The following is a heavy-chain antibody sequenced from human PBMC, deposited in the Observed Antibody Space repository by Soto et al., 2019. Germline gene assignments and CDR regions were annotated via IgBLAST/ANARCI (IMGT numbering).Heavy chain of an antibody. CDR3: ARDYDSSGYPRYYFDY. V-gene: IGHV3-33*01. J-gene: IGHJ4*02. D-gene: IGHD3-22*01. CDR1: GFTFSSYG. Sequence: PGGSLRLSCAASGFTFSSYGMHWVRQAPGKGLEWVAVIWYDGSNKDYADSVKGRFTISRDNSKNTLYLQMNSLRAEDTAVYYCARDYDSSGYPRYYFDYWGQGTLVTVSS. CDR2: IWYDGSNK.